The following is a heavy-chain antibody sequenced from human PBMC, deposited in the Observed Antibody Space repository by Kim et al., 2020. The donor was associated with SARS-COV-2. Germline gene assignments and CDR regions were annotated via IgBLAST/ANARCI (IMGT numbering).Heavy chain of an antibody. D-gene: IGHD3-22*01. Sequence: AYSVKGRVTISRDNARNSLYLQMNSLRADDTAVYYCARDRYSYDTSGYSGWGQGTLVTVSS. CDR3: ARDRYSYDTSGYSG. J-gene: IGHJ4*02. V-gene: IGHV3-11*06.